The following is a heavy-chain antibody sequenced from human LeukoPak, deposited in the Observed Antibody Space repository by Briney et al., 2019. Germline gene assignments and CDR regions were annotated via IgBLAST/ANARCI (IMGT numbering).Heavy chain of an antibody. J-gene: IGHJ4*02. Sequence: LAGGSLRLSCAASGFTFSNYAMSWVRQAPGKGLEWVSTISGGGITTYYADSAKGRFTISRDNSKNTMFLQMNSLRADDTAVYYCPRQSYASGWNPFDYWGQGILVTVPS. D-gene: IGHD6-19*01. CDR2: ISGGGITT. V-gene: IGHV3-23*01. CDR1: GFTFSNYA. CDR3: PRQSYASGWNPFDY.